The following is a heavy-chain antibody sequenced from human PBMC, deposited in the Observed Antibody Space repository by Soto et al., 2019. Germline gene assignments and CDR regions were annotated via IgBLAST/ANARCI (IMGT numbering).Heavy chain of an antibody. V-gene: IGHV4-59*01. CDR2: IYYSGST. CDR1: GRSISSYY. J-gene: IGHJ6*02. CDR3: ARELTERYCSGGSCYSPYYGMDV. Sequence: SETLSLTCTVTGRSISSYYWSWIRQPPGKGLEWIGYIYYSGSTNYNPSLKSRVTISVDTSKNQFSLKLSSVTAADTAVYYCARELTERYCSGGSCYSPYYGMDVWGQGTTVTVS. D-gene: IGHD2-15*01.